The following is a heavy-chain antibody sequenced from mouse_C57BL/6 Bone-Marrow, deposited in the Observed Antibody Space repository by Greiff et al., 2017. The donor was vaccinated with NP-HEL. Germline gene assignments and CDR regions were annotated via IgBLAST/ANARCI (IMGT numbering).Heavy chain of an antibody. CDR2: SNPNNGGT. D-gene: IGHD1-1*01. Sequence: EVQLQQSGPELVKPGASVKIPCKASGYTFTDYNMDWVKQSHGKSLQWIGDSNPNNGGTIYNQKFKGKATLTVDKSSSTAYMELRSLTSEDTAVYYGARTGSSPFDYWGQGTTLTVSS. J-gene: IGHJ2*01. CDR3: ARTGSSPFDY. CDR1: GYTFTDYN. V-gene: IGHV1-18*01.